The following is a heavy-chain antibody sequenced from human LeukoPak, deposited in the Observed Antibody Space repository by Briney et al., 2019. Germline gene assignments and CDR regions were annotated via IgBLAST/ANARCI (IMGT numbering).Heavy chain of an antibody. CDR3: AKGAYDYIEIGYFDS. D-gene: IGHD5-12*01. Sequence: GGSLRLSCAASGFTSTNYAMNWVRQAPGKGLEWVSVLIGSSGSTDYADSVKGRFTISRDTSKNTLFLQMNSPRAEDTAIYYCAKGAYDYIEIGYFDSWGQGTLVTVSS. J-gene: IGHJ4*02. CDR2: LIGSSGST. V-gene: IGHV3-23*01. CDR1: GFTSTNYA.